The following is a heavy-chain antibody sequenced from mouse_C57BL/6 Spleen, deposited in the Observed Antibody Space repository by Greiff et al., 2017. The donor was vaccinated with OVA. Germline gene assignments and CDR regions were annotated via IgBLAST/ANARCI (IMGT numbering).Heavy chain of an antibody. CDR3: ARGGYYGSSSYAMDY. J-gene: IGHJ4*01. V-gene: IGHV1-59*01. D-gene: IGHD1-1*01. CDR2: IDPSNSYT. Sequence: QVQLQQPGAELVRPGTSVKLSCKASGYTFTSYWMHWVKQRPGQGLEWIGVIDPSNSYTNYNQKFKGKATLTVDTSSSTAYLQLSRLTSADSAVYYWARGGYYGSSSYAMDYWGQGTSVTVSS. CDR1: GYTFTSYW.